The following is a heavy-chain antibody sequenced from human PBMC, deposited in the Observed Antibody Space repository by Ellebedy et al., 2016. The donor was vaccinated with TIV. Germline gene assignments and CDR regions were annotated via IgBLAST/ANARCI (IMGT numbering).Heavy chain of an antibody. Sequence: GGSLRLSCAASGLTVTSNFMSWVRQAPGKGLAWVSTIAIDNTTYYADSVKGRFTISRDNSKNTLDIQMNSLRAEDTAVYYCARETYNDVDLKLWGIFDIWGQGTMVTVSS. V-gene: IGHV3-66*01. CDR3: ARETYNDVDLKLWGIFDI. CDR1: GLTVTSNF. CDR2: IAIDNTT. J-gene: IGHJ3*02. D-gene: IGHD3-10*01.